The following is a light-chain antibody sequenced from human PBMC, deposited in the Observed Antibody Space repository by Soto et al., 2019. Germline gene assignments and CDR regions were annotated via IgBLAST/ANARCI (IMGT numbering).Light chain of an antibody. CDR2: AAS. V-gene: IGKV1-9*01. J-gene: IGKJ2*01. CDR3: QQLNSYPPP. CDR1: QGISSY. Sequence: IQLTQSPSSLSASVGDRVTITCRASQGISSYLAWYQQKPGKAPKLLIYAASTLQSGVPSRFSGSGSGTDFTLTISSLLPEDFATYYCQQLNSYPPPFGQGTKLEIK.